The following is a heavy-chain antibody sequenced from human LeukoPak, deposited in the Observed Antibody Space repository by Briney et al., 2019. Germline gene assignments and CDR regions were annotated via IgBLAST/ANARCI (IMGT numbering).Heavy chain of an antibody. CDR2: ISYDGSNK. D-gene: IGHD5-18*01. CDR3: ARGGYSYWACMDV. Sequence: PGGSLRLSCAASGFTFSSYAMHWVRQAPGKGLEWVAVISYDGSNKYYADSVKGRFTISRDNSKNTLYLQMNSLRAEDTAVYYCARGGYSYWACMDVWGQGTTVTVSS. V-gene: IGHV3-30-3*01. J-gene: IGHJ6*02. CDR1: GFTFSSYA.